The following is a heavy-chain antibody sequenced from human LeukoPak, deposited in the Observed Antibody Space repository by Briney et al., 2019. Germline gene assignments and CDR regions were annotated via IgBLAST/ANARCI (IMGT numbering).Heavy chain of an antibody. CDR3: AKDTVLTDAFDI. D-gene: IGHD4-17*01. Sequence: GGSLRLSCAASGFTFSSYGMHGVRQAPGKGREWGAFMGYEGSNKYYADSVEGRFTISRDNSKNTLYLQMNSLRAEDTAVYYCAKDTVLTDAFDIWGQGTMVTVSS. V-gene: IGHV3-30*02. J-gene: IGHJ3*02. CDR1: GFTFSSYG. CDR2: MGYEGSNK.